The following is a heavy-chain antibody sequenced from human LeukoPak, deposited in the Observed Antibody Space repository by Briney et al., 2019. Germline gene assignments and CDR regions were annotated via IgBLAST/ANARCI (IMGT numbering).Heavy chain of an antibody. CDR3: ALMWGDY. CDR2: INHSGST. V-gene: IGHV4-34*01. Sequence: SETLSLACAVYGGSFSGYYWSWIRQPPGKGLEWIGEINHSGSTNYNPSLKSRVTISVDTSKNQFSLKLSSVTAADTAVYYCALMWGDYWGQGTLVTVSS. D-gene: IGHD1-26*01. J-gene: IGHJ4*02. CDR1: GGSFSGYY.